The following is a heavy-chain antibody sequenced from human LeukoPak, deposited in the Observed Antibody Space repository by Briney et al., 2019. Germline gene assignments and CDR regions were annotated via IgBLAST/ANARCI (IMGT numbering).Heavy chain of an antibody. D-gene: IGHD3-10*01. CDR2: IYSGGST. J-gene: IGHJ4*02. CDR1: GFTVSSNY. V-gene: IGHV3-53*01. CDR3: AREHYGPDC. Sequence: PGGSLRLSCAASGFTVSSNYMSWVRQAPGKGLEWVSVIYSGGSTYYADSVKGRFTISRDNAKNTLFLQMSSLGAEDTAVYYCAREHYGPDCWGQGTLVTVSS.